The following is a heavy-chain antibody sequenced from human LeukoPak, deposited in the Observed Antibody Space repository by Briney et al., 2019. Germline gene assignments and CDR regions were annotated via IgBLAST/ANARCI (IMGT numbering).Heavy chain of an antibody. V-gene: IGHV3-30*04. CDR2: ISYDGSNK. Sequence: GRSLRLSCAASGFTFSSYAMHRVRQAPGKGLEWVAVISYDGSNKYYADSVKGRFTISRDNSKNTLYLQMNSLRAEDTAVYYCARDRAVAGLIDYWGQGTLVTVSS. J-gene: IGHJ4*02. CDR1: GFTFSSYA. CDR3: ARDRAVAGLIDY. D-gene: IGHD6-19*01.